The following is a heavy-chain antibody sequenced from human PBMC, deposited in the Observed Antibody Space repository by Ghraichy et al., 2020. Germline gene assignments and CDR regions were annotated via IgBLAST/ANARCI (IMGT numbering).Heavy chain of an antibody. J-gene: IGHJ6*02. CDR1: GFTFSDYY. CDR3: AGGVCSGGSCLLAYYYYGRDV. D-gene: IGHD2-15*01. V-gene: IGHV3-11*01. Sequence: GGSLRLSCAASGFTFSDYYMNWIRQAPGKGLEWLSYVSNVGNTIYYADSVKGRFTISRDNTKNSLYLQMTSLRAEDTAVYYCAGGVCSGGSCLLAYYYYGRDVWGQGTTVTVSS. CDR2: VSNVGNTI.